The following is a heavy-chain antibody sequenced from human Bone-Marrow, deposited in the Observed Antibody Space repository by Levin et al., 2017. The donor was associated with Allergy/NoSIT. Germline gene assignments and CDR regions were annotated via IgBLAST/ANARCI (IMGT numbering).Heavy chain of an antibody. CDR1: GGSFRSDT. J-gene: IGHJ4*02. CDR2: IIPMVGDFTA. V-gene: IGHV1-69*08. CDR3: ARGEMDTSLGSPFED. Sequence: SVKVSCVASGGSFRSDTISWLRQAPGQGLEWMGRIIPMVGDFTATYAEKLQGRLTITADKSTKTVYMELTSLTSEDTAIYYCARGEMDTSLGSPFEDWGQGTRVAVSS. D-gene: IGHD5-24*01.